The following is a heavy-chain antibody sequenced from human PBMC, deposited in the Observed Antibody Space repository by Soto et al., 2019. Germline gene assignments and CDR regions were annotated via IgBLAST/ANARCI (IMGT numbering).Heavy chain of an antibody. J-gene: IGHJ6*02. CDR2: IYHSGST. CDR3: ARANILTGYYDTYGMDV. CDR1: GGSISSSNW. Sequence: SETLSLTCAVSGGSISSSNWWSWVRQPPGKGLEWIGEIYHSGSTNYNPSLKSRVTISVDKSKNQFSLKLSSVTAADTAVYYCARANILTGYYDTYGMDVWGQGTTVTVSS. V-gene: IGHV4-4*02. D-gene: IGHD3-9*01.